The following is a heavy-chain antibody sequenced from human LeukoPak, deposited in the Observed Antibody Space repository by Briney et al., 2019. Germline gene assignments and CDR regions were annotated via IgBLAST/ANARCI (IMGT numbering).Heavy chain of an antibody. D-gene: IGHD2-15*01. J-gene: IGHJ5*02. V-gene: IGHV1-69*06. Sequence: SVKVSCKASGGTFSSYAISWVRQAPGQGLEWMGGIIPIFGTANYAQKFQGRVTITADKSTSTAYMELSSLGSEDTAVYYCARGAYCSGGSCYGRLFNWFDPWGQGTLVTVSS. CDR2: IIPIFGTA. CDR3: ARGAYCSGGSCYGRLFNWFDP. CDR1: GGTFSSYA.